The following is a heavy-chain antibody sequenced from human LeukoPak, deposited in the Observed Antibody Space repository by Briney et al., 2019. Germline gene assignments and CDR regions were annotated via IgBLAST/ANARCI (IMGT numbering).Heavy chain of an antibody. CDR1: GFTFSSYG. D-gene: IGHD3-10*02. CDR2: ISGSGGST. J-gene: IGHJ6*04. V-gene: IGHV3-23*01. CDR3: AELGITMIGGV. Sequence: YPGGSLRLSCAASGFTFSSYGMSWARQAPGKGLEWVSAISGSGGSTYYADSVKGRFTISRDNSKNTLYLQMNSLRAEDTAVYYCAELGITMIGGVWGKGTTVTISS.